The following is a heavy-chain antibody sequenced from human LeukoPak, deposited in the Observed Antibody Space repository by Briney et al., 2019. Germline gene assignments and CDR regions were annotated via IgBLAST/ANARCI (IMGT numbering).Heavy chain of an antibody. V-gene: IGHV4-59*08. CDR1: GGSISSYY. J-gene: IGHJ4*02. D-gene: IGHD3-10*01. CDR3: ARRPGIMRDPFDY. Sequence: PSETLSLTCTVSGGSISSYYWSWIRQPPGKGLEWIGYIYYSGSTNYNPSLKSRVTISVGTSKNQFSLKLSSVTAADMAVYYCARRPGIMRDPFDYWGQGTLVTVSS. CDR2: IYYSGST.